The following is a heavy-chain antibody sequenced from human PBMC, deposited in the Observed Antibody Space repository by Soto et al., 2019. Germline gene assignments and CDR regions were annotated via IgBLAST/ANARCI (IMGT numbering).Heavy chain of an antibody. J-gene: IGHJ6*02. CDR2: INHSGST. CDR1: GGSFSGYY. V-gene: IGHV4-34*01. D-gene: IGHD3-9*01. CDR3: ARVALLRYFDWLPDSRLYGMDV. Sequence: TSETLSLTCAVYGGSFSGYYWSWIRQPLGKGLEWIGEINHSGSTNYNPSLKSRVTISVDTSKNQFSLKLSSVTAADTAVYYCARVALLRYFDWLPDSRLYGMDVWGQGTTVTVAS.